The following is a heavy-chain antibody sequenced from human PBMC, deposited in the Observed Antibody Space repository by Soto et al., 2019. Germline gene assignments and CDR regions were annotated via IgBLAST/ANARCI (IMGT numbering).Heavy chain of an antibody. D-gene: IGHD6-6*01. CDR3: ARPGRYSSSSFDY. Sequence: SPSFQGQVTISADKSISTAYLQWSSLKASDTAMYYCARPGRYSSSSFDYWGQGTLVTVSS. V-gene: IGHV5-51*01. J-gene: IGHJ4*02.